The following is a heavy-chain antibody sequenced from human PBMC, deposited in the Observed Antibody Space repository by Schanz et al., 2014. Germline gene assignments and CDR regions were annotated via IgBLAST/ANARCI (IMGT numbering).Heavy chain of an antibody. V-gene: IGHV1-2*02. CDR3: ARGYSGYSHFDY. CDR1: GNTLSAYY. CDR2: IDPNSGGT. J-gene: IGHJ4*02. Sequence: QVQLVQSGADVKKPGASVKVSCKASGNTLSAYYIHWIRQAPGQGLEWMGWIDPNSGGTNYAQKFQGRVTMTSDTSITTVYMELSSLRSDDTAVYYCARGYSGYSHFDYWGQGALVTVSS. D-gene: IGHD5-12*01.